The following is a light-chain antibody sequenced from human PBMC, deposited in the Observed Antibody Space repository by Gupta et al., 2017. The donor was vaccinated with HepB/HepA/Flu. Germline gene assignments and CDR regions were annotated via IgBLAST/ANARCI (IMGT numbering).Light chain of an antibody. CDR3: QQGSERPCS. CDR2: DAF. Sequence: EIVLTQSPGTLPLSPGDRASLSCRASQSINNYLAWYQQKPGQAPRLLIYDAFKRATGVPDRFSGSGSGTDFTLTISSLEPEDSALYYCQQGSERPCSFGQGTRLDIK. V-gene: IGKV3-11*01. J-gene: IGKJ2*04. CDR1: QSINNY.